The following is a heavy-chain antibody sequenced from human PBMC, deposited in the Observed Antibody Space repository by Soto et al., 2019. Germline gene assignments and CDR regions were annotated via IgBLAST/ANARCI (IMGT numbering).Heavy chain of an antibody. V-gene: IGHV4-59*06. CDR1: GGSISSYY. CDR3: AQSYGDYVGNWFDP. CDR2: IYYSGST. Sequence: SETLSLTCTVSGGSISSYYWSWIRQPPGKGLEWIGYIYYSGSTYYNPSLKSRVTISVDTSKNQFSLKLSSVTAADTAVYYCAQSYGDYVGNWFDPWGQGTLVTVSS. J-gene: IGHJ5*02. D-gene: IGHD4-17*01.